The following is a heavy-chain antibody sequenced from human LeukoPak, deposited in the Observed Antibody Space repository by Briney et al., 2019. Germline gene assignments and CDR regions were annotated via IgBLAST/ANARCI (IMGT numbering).Heavy chain of an antibody. CDR2: ISSSSSYI. D-gene: IGHD6-19*01. V-gene: IGHV3-21*01. J-gene: IGHJ4*02. CDR3: AREVAGSHRN. Sequence: GGSLRLSCAASGFTFSSYSMNWVRQAPGKGLEWVSSISSSSSYIYCADSVKGRFTISRDNAKNSLYLQMNSLRAEDTAVYYCAREVAGSHRNWGQGTLVTVSS. CDR1: GFTFSSYS.